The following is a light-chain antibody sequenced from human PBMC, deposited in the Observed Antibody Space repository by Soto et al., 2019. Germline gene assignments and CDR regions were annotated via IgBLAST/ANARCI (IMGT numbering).Light chain of an antibody. Sequence: QSVLTQPPSESAAPRHKVTISCSGSSSNIRNNYVSWYQQLPGTAPKLLIYDNNKRPSGIPDRFSGSKSGTSATLGITGLQTGDEADYYCGTWDSSLSAYVFGTGTKVTVL. CDR2: DNN. V-gene: IGLV1-51*01. CDR1: SSNIRNNY. CDR3: GTWDSSLSAYV. J-gene: IGLJ1*01.